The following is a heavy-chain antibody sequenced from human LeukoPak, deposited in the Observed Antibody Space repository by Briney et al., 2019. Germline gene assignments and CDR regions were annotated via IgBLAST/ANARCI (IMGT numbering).Heavy chain of an antibody. V-gene: IGHV3-64*01. D-gene: IGHD2-15*01. Sequence: GRSLRLSCAASGFTFSSYAMHWVRQAPGKGLEYVSGISSDGGSPFHVNSVKGRFTISRDNSKDTLYLQMGSLRAEDMAVYYCAREYCSGGRCQYYFDYWGQGTLVTVPS. CDR2: ISSDGGSP. CDR1: GFTFSSYA. CDR3: AREYCSGGRCQYYFDY. J-gene: IGHJ4*02.